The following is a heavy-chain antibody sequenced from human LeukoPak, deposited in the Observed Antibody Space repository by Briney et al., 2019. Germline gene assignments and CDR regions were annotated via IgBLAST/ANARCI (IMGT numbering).Heavy chain of an antibody. CDR2: IYTSGST. CDR1: GGSISSGSYY. V-gene: IGHV4-61*02. Sequence: KPSETLSLTCTVSGGSISSGSYYWSWIRQPAGKVLEWIGRIYTSGSTNYNPSLKSRVTISVDTSKNQFSLKLSTVTRADTAVGYCARDPIYSSDAFDIWGQATMVTVSS. J-gene: IGHJ3*02. CDR3: ARDPIYSSDAFDI. D-gene: IGHD5-18*01.